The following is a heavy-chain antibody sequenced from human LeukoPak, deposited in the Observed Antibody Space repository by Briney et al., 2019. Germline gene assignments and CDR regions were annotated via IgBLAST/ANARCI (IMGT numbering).Heavy chain of an antibody. D-gene: IGHD1-1*01. CDR1: GXSFNSYW. V-gene: IGHV5-51*01. CDR2: IFPSDSDT. Sequence: GESQKISFQTSGXSFNSYWIGWVRQMPGKVLEWMGIIFPSDSDTRYSPSFQGQVTISADRSITTAYLQWSSLRASDTAMYYCARRLKISQGGTTDYWGQGTLATVSS. J-gene: IGHJ4*02. CDR3: ARRLKISQGGTTDY.